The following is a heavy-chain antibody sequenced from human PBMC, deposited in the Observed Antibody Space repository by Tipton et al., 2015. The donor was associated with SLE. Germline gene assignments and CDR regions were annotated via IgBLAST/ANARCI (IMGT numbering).Heavy chain of an antibody. V-gene: IGHV3-74*01. CDR2: ITKDGSVT. Sequence: GSLRLSCAASGFTFSSYWMHWVRQVPGNGLVWVSHITKDGSVTAYADSVKGRFTISRDNAENTLYLQMSSLRAEDTAVYFCVSDGVDKFDFWGQGTLVTVSS. CDR3: VSDGVDKFDF. D-gene: IGHD3/OR15-3a*01. J-gene: IGHJ4*02. CDR1: GFTFSSYW.